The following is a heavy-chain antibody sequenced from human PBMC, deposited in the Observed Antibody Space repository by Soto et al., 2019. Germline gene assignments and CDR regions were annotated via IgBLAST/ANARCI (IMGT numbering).Heavy chain of an antibody. CDR1: GGSVSSDSYH. D-gene: IGHD1-26*01. Sequence: QVQLQESGPGLVKPSETLSLSCTVSGGSVSSDSYHWCWIRQPPGKGLEWIGNIYYSGSTNYNPSLKSRVTISLETSKNQFSLKLSSVTAADTAVYYCATRVGATPPRTWGQGTLVIVSS. J-gene: IGHJ5*02. V-gene: IGHV4-61*01. CDR3: ATRVGATPPRT. CDR2: IYYSGST.